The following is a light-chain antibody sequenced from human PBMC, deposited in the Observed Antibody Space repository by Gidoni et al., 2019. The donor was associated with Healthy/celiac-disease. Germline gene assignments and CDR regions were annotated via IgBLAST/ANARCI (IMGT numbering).Light chain of an antibody. J-gene: IGKJ1*01. CDR1: QSISSW. V-gene: IGKV1-5*01. CDR2: DAS. CDR3: QQYNSYSWT. Sequence: EIRRAQCPSTLSASVGDRVTITCRASQSISSWLAWYQQKPGKAPKLLIYDASSLESGVPSRFGGIGSGTELTVTIISLQPDDFATYCCQQYNSYSWTFGHXTKVEIK.